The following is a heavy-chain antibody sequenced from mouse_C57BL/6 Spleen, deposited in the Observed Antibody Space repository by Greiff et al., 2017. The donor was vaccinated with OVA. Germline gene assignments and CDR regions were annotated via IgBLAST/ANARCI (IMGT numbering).Heavy chain of an antibody. Sequence: EVKLVESGGDLVKPGGSLKLSCAASGFTFSSYGMSWVRQTPDKRLEWVATISSGGSYTYYPDSVKGRFTISRDNAKNTLYLQMSSLKSEDTAMYYCARQGNGNYDWYFDVWGTGTTVTVSS. J-gene: IGHJ1*03. CDR2: ISSGGSYT. V-gene: IGHV5-6*01. CDR1: GFTFSSYG. CDR3: ARQGNGNYDWYFDV. D-gene: IGHD2-1*01.